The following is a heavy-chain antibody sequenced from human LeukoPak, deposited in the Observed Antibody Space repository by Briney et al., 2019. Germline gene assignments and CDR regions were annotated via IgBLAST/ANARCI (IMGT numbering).Heavy chain of an antibody. CDR2: IYYSGST. Sequence: SETLSLTCTVSGGSISSSSYYWGWIRQPPGTGLEWIGSIYYSGSTYYNPSLKSRITMSVDTSKNQFSLKLSSVTAADTAVYYCARPRHYYGSGFDYWGQGSLVTVSS. V-gene: IGHV4-39*01. J-gene: IGHJ4*02. CDR1: GGSISSSSYY. D-gene: IGHD3-10*01. CDR3: ARPRHYYGSGFDY.